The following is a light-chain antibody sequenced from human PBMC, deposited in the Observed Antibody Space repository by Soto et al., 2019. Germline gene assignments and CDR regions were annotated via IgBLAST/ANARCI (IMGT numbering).Light chain of an antibody. J-gene: IGKJ5*01. CDR2: GAS. V-gene: IGKV3D-20*02. CDR3: QQRYRWPPIT. CDR1: QSVSSSY. Sequence: EIVLTQSPGTLSLSPGERATLSCRASQSVSSSYLAWYQQKPGQAPRLLIYGASSRATGIPDRFSGSGSGTDFTLTISRLETEDFAVYYCQQRYRWPPITFGQGTRLEI.